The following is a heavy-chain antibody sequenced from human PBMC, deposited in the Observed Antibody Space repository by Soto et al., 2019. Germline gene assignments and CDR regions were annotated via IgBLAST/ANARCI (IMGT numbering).Heavy chain of an antibody. CDR2: ISSSGSTI. CDR3: AREGRGAVAGINAFDI. J-gene: IGHJ3*02. Sequence: GASVKVSCKASGYTFTSYYMHWVRQAPGQGLEWVSYISSSGSTIYYADSVKGRFTISRDNAKNSLYLQMNSLRAEDTAVYYCAREGRGAVAGINAFDIWGQGTMVTVSS. D-gene: IGHD6-19*01. V-gene: IGHV3-11*01. CDR1: GYTFTSYY.